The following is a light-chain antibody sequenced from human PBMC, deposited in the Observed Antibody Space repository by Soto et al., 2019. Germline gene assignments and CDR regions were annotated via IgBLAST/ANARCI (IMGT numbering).Light chain of an antibody. CDR2: EVS. Sequence: QSVLTQPASVSGSPGQSITISCTGTSNDVGGYNYVSWYHQHPGKAPKLMIYEVSHRPSGVSNRFSGSKSGNTASLTISGLQAEDEADYYCSSYTTTTTDVLFGGGTKLTVL. CDR1: SNDVGGYNY. CDR3: SSYTTTTTDVL. J-gene: IGLJ2*01. V-gene: IGLV2-14*01.